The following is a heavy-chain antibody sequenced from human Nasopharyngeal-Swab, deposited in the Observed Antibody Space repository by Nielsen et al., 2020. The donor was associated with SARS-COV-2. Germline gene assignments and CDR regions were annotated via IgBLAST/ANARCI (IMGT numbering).Heavy chain of an antibody. CDR2: IYSGGST. J-gene: IGHJ4*02. Sequence: WIRQPPGKGLEWVSVIYSGGSTYYADSVKGRFTISRHNSKNTLYLQINSLRAEDTAVYYCAREAPTYYYDSSPGGGFDYWGQGTLVTSPQ. V-gene: IGHV3-53*04. CDR3: AREAPTYYYDSSPGGGFDY. D-gene: IGHD3-22*01.